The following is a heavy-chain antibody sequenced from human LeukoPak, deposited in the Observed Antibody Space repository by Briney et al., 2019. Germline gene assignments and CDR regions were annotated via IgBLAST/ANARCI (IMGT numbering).Heavy chain of an antibody. V-gene: IGHV4-34*01. CDR2: INHSGRT. Sequence: SETLSLTCAVYGGSFSGYYWSWIRQTPGKGPEWIGEINHSGRTNYNASLKSRVTISIDTSQNQFSLKLTSVTAADTAAYYCARGPQVYCSSTTCYNYHYYVDVWDKGTTVTVSS. CDR1: GGSFSGYY. CDR3: ARGPQVYCSSTTCYNYHYYVDV. J-gene: IGHJ6*03. D-gene: IGHD2-2*02.